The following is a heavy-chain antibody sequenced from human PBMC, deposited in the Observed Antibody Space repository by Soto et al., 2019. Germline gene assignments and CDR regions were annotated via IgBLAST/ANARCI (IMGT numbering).Heavy chain of an antibody. V-gene: IGHV4-39*07. CDR2: MYYSGSA. Sequence: SETLSLTCTLSGGSISSSSYYWGWIRQPPGKGLEWIGHMYYSGSAYYNPSLKSRVTVSVDTSKNQFSLNLSSVTAADTAVYYCAREYPVHSAYFDYWGQGILVTVSS. J-gene: IGHJ4*02. CDR1: GGSISSSSYY. D-gene: IGHD1-26*01. CDR3: AREYPVHSAYFDY.